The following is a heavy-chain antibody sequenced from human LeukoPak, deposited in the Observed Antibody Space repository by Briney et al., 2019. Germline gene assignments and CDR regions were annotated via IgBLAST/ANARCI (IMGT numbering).Heavy chain of an antibody. CDR2: IKQDGGET. V-gene: IGHV3-7*01. Sequence: AGGSLRLSCAASGFTFSSHFMNWVRQAPGQGLEWVINIKQDGGETYSVDSVKGRFTISRDNARNSLYLQMNSLRAEDTAVYYCVRDGGPFYFDLWGQGTLVTVSS. CDR1: GFTFSSHF. D-gene: IGHD3-16*01. CDR3: VRDGGPFYFDL. J-gene: IGHJ4*02.